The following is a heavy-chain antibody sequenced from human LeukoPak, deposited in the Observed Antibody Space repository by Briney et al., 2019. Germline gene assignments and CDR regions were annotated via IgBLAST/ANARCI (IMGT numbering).Heavy chain of an antibody. CDR2: ISSSGSTI. CDR3: AREYGSYRYFDY. D-gene: IGHD1-26*01. CDR1: GFTFSSHE. V-gene: IGHV3-48*03. Sequence: GGSLRLSCAASGFTFSSHEMNWVRQAPGKGLEWVSYISSSGSTIYYADSVKGRFTISRDNAKNSLYLQMNSLRAEDTAVYYCAREYGSYRYFDYWGQGTLVTVSS. J-gene: IGHJ4*02.